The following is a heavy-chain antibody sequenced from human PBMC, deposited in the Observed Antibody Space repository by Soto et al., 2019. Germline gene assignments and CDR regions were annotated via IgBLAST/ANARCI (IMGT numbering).Heavy chain of an antibody. CDR2: IYSGGST. J-gene: IGHJ6*02. Sequence: LRLSCAASGFTVSSNYMSWVRQAPGKGLEWVSVIYSGGSTYYAGSVKGRFTISRDNSKNTLYLQMNSLRAEDTAVYYCASATPSYDFWSGYYKDRAWYYGMDVWVQVTTVTVSS. D-gene: IGHD3-3*01. CDR1: GFTVSSNY. CDR3: ASATPSYDFWSGYYKDRAWYYGMDV. V-gene: IGHV3-53*01.